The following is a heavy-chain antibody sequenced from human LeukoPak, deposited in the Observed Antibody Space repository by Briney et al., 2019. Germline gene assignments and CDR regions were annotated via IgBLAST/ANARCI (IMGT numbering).Heavy chain of an antibody. V-gene: IGHV4-59*01. CDR2: IYYSGST. CDR1: GGSISSYY. Sequence: SETLSLTCTVSGGSISSYYWSWIRQPPGKGLEWIGYIYYSGSTNYNPSLKSRVTISVDTSKNQFSLKLSSVTAADTAVYHCARDTGGSPFDSWGQGTLVTVSS. J-gene: IGHJ4*02. CDR3: ARDTGGSPFDS. D-gene: IGHD3-10*01.